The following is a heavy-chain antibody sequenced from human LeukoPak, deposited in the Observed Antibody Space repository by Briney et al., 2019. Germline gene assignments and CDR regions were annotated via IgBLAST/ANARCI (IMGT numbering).Heavy chain of an antibody. CDR1: GFTFNSYG. Sequence: GGSLRLSCAASGFTFNSYGMHWVRQARGKGLEWVAVISYDGSNKYHGDSVKGRFTISRDNSKNTLYLQMNSLRAEDTAVYYCAKDVYRGDYDILTGQVGMDVWGQGTTVTVSS. J-gene: IGHJ6*02. CDR2: ISYDGSNK. V-gene: IGHV3-30*18. CDR3: AKDVYRGDYDILTGQVGMDV. D-gene: IGHD3-9*01.